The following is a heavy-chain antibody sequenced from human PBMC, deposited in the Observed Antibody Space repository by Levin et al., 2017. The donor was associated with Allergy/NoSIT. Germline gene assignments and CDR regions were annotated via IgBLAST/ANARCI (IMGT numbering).Heavy chain of an antibody. CDR1: GFTFSSFG. CDR3: EASRMTQTYPIKYFQH. D-gene: IGHD5-24*01. J-gene: IGHJ1*01. V-gene: IGHV3-30*03. CDR2: ISYDGSDK. Sequence: PGGSLRLSCSASGFTFSSFGMHWVRQAPGKGLEWVTLISYDGSDKYYADSVKGRFTISRDNSKSTVYLQMNNLRAEDTAVYYSEASRMTQTYPIKYFQHWGQGTQVTVSS.